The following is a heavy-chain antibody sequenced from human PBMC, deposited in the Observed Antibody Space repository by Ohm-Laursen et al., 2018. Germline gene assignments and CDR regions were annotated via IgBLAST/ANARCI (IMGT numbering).Heavy chain of an antibody. CDR2: ISGSGAST. J-gene: IGHJ4*02. CDR3: ARDLTFDY. Sequence: SLRLSCAASGFTFNNYAMSWVRQAPGKGLEWVSAISGSGASTYYADSVRGRFTISRDNSKNTLYLQMNSLRAEDTAVYYCARDLTFDYWGQGTLVTVSS. CDR1: GFTFNNYA. V-gene: IGHV3-23*01. D-gene: IGHD4/OR15-4a*01.